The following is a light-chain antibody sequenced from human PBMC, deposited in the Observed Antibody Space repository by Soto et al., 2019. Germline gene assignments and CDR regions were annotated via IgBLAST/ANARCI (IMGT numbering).Light chain of an antibody. Sequence: DIQMTQSPSSLSASVGDRVTITCRASQGISNNLAWYQQKPGKVPKLLIYAASTLQSGVPSRFSGSGSGTDFTLTISSLQPEDVAAYYCQKYNSATWTFGQGTKVEIK. J-gene: IGKJ1*01. V-gene: IGKV1-27*01. CDR2: AAS. CDR3: QKYNSATWT. CDR1: QGISNN.